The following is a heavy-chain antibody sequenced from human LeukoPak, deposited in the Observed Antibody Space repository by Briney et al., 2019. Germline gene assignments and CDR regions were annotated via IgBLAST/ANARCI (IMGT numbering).Heavy chain of an antibody. CDR1: GFTFSTYS. CDR3: ATGGLGVTGFEY. Sequence: QSGGSLRLSCAASGFTFSTYSMNWVRQAPGKGLEWVSTIDGSGGSTYYADSVKGRFTISRDNSKNTLYLQMNSLRAEDTALYYCATGGLGVTGFEYWGQGTLVTVSS. CDR2: IDGSGGST. V-gene: IGHV3-23*01. D-gene: IGHD3-16*01. J-gene: IGHJ4*02.